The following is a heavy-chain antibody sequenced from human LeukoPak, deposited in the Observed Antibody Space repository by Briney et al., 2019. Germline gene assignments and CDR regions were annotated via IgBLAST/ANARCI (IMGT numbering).Heavy chain of an antibody. CDR2: ISAYDGNT. J-gene: IGHJ2*01. D-gene: IGHD6-13*01. CDR3: ARDRAYSSSWSSSSAFDL. V-gene: IGHV1-18*01. Sequence: VASVKVSCKASGYTFTSYGISWVRQAPGQGLAWVGWISAYDGNTNYAQKLQGTVTMTTDTSTSTAYTELRSLRSDDTAVYYCARDRAYSSSWSSSSAFDLWGRGTLVTVSS. CDR1: GYTFTSYG.